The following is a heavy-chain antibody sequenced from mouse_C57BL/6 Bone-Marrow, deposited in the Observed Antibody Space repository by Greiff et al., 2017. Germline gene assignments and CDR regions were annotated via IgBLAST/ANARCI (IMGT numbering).Heavy chain of an antibody. J-gene: IGHJ3*01. V-gene: IGHV1-61*01. CDR1: GYTFTSYG. CDR2: IYPSDSET. Sequence: QVQLQQPGAELVRPGSSVKLSCTASGYTFTSYGMDWVKQRPGQGLEWIGNIYPSDSETHYNQKFKDKATLTVDKSSSTAYMQLSSLTSEDSAVYYCARDYYGSRGFAYWGQGTLVTVSA. CDR3: ARDYYGSRGFAY. D-gene: IGHD1-1*01.